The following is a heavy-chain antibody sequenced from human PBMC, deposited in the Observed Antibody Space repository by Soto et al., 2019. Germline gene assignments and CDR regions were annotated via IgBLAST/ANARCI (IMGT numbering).Heavy chain of an antibody. D-gene: IGHD5-18*01. J-gene: IGHJ4*02. CDR1: GFTFSSYA. V-gene: IGHV3-23*01. CDR3: ANVDTAMVTLDY. CDR2: ISGSGGST. Sequence: EVQLLESGGGLVQPGGSLRLSCAASGFTFSSYAMSWVRQAPGKGLEWVSAISGSGGSTYYADSVKGRFTISRDNSKNTLYLQMNSLRAEDTAVYYCANVDTAMVTLDYWGQGTLVTVSS.